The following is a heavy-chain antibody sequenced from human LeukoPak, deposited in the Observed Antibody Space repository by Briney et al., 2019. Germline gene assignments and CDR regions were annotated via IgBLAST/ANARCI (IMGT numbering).Heavy chain of an antibody. CDR2: ISGSGGST. CDR1: GGSISSSRYS. CDR3: TTDRITIFGVVDY. D-gene: IGHD3-3*01. J-gene: IGHJ4*02. Sequence: ETLSLTCTVSGGSISSSRYSWGWIRQPPGKGLEWVSAISGSGGSTYYADSVKGRFTISRDNSKNTLYLQMNSLKTEDTAVYYCTTDRITIFGVVDYWGQGTLVTVSS. V-gene: IGHV3-23*01.